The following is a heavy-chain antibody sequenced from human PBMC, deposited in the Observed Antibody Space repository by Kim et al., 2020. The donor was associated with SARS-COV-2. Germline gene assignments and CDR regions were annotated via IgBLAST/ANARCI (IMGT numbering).Heavy chain of an antibody. V-gene: IGHV5-51*01. J-gene: IGHJ2*01. CDR2: IYPGDSDT. CDR1: GYSFTSYW. CDR3: RGRVGMTRVEDGYSDL. Sequence: GESLKISCKGSGYSFTSYWIGWVRQMPGKGLEWMGIIYPGDSDTRYSPSFQGQVTISADKSISTAYLSGGSLKAAETPIYYWRGRVGMTRVEDGYSDLWG. D-gene: IGHD4-17*01.